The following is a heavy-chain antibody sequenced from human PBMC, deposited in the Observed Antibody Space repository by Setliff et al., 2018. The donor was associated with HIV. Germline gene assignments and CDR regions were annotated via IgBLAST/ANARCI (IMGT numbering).Heavy chain of an antibody. Sequence: KPSETLSLTCAVSGGSFSAYYWGWIRQPPGKGLEWIGEINHSGSTNYNPSLKSRLTTSVDRSKNQFSLRLTSVTAADTAVYYCARGRMISMVRGIKNFDYWGQGTLVTVSS. CDR2: INHSGST. V-gene: IGHV4-34*01. CDR1: GGSFSAYY. CDR3: ARGRMISMVRGIKNFDY. D-gene: IGHD3-10*01. J-gene: IGHJ4*02.